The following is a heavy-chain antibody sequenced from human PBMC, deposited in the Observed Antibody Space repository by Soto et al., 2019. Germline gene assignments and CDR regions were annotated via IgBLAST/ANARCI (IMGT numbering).Heavy chain of an antibody. CDR1: GYTFTSYG. J-gene: IGHJ4*02. CDR3: ARDKGKGVRLRSTPGRVDY. CDR2: ISAYNGNT. D-gene: IGHD6-25*01. V-gene: IGHV1-18*01. Sequence: QVQLVQSGAEAKKPGASVKVSCKASGYTFTSYGISWVRQAPGQGLEWMGWISAYNGNTNYAQKLQGRVTMTTDTSTSTAYMELRSLRSDDTAVYYCARDKGKGVRLRSTPGRVDYWGQGTLVTVSS.